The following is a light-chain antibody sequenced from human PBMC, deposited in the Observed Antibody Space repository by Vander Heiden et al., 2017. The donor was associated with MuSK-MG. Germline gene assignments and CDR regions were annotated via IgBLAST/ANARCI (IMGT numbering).Light chain of an antibody. CDR3: SSDADTTLYV. Sequence: SALTQPRSVSGSPGQSVTISCTGSSRDVGGYGSVSWYQQHPGKAPQLIIYDVTKRPAGVPDRFSGSKSGNTASLTISGLHADDEADYYCSSDADTTLYVFGMGTQVTVL. CDR1: SRDVGGYGS. V-gene: IGLV2-11*01. J-gene: IGLJ1*01. CDR2: DVT.